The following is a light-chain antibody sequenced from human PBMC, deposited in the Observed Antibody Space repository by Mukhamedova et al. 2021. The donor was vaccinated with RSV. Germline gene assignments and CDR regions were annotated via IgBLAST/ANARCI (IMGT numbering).Light chain of an antibody. V-gene: IGKV3-15*01. Sequence: RVTLSCWASRSVSGGLAWYQQKPGQSPRLLIYGASTRATGIPARFSGSGFGTEFTLTISSLQSEDFAVYYCQQYNNWPYTFGQGT. CDR3: QQYNNWPYT. CDR2: GAS. CDR1: RSVSGG. J-gene: IGKJ2*01.